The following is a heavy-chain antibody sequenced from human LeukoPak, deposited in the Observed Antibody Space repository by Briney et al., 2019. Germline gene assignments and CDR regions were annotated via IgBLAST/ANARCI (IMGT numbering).Heavy chain of an antibody. CDR3: AKSGYTPGGDY. D-gene: IGHD6-13*01. Sequence: GGSLRLSCAASGFTFSSYAMHWVRQAPGKGLEWVAVISYDGSNKYYADSVKGRFTISRDNSKNTLYLQMNSLRAEDTAVYYCAKSGYTPGGDYWGQGTLVTVSS. CDR1: GFTFSSYA. J-gene: IGHJ4*02. V-gene: IGHV3-30*04. CDR2: ISYDGSNK.